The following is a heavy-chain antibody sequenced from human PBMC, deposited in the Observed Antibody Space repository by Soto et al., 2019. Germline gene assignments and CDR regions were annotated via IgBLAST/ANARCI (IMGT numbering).Heavy chain of an antibody. V-gene: IGHV3-74*01. J-gene: IGHJ4*02. CDR2: INSDGSST. D-gene: IGHD2-15*01. CDR3: VRTRLVVAAATRGDY. Sequence: PGGSLRLSCAAAGFTFSSYWMHWVRQAPGKGLVWVSRINSDGSSTSYADSVKGRFTISRDNAKNTLYLQMNSLRAEDTAVYYCVRTRLVVAAATRGDYWGQGTLVTVSS. CDR1: GFTFSSYW.